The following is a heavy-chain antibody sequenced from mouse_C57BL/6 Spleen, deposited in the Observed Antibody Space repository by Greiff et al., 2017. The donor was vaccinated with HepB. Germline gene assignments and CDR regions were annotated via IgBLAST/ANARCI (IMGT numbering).Heavy chain of an antibody. CDR1: GYAFSSSW. J-gene: IGHJ1*03. CDR3: ARGGGYGDWYFDV. Sequence: QVQLQQSGPELVKPGASVKISCKASGYAFSSSWMNWVKQRPGKGLEWIGRIYPGDGDTNYNGKFKGKATLTADKSSSTAYMQLSSLTSEDSAVYFCARGGGYGDWYFDVWGTGTTVTVSS. CDR2: IYPGDGDT. D-gene: IGHD1-1*02. V-gene: IGHV1-82*01.